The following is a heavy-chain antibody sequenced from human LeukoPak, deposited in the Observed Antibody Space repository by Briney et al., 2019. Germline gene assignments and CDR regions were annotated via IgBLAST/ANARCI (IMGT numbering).Heavy chain of an antibody. Sequence: SETLSLTCTVSGGSISSYYWSWIRQPPGRGLEWIGYIYYSGSTNHNPSLKSRVTISVDTSKNQFSLKLSSVTAADTAVYYCARGDGYYYDSSGYSSFDYWGQGTLVTVSS. CDR3: ARGDGYYYDSSGYSSFDY. V-gene: IGHV4-59*01. D-gene: IGHD3-22*01. J-gene: IGHJ4*02. CDR2: IYYSGST. CDR1: GGSISSYY.